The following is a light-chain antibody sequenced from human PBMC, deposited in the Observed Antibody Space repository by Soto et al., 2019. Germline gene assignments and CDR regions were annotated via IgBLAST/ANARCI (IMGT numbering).Light chain of an antibody. CDR2: STN. CDR1: SGPVSSAFY. J-gene: IGLJ2*01. Sequence: QAVVTQEPSLTVSPGGTVTLTSASNSGPVSSAFYPNWFQQKPGQAPRAPIYSTNIKHSWTPARYSGSLLGGKAPLTLSGVQPEDEPEYYCLLYVRGVRIFAGGTKLTVL. CDR3: LLYVRGVRI. V-gene: IGLV7-43*01.